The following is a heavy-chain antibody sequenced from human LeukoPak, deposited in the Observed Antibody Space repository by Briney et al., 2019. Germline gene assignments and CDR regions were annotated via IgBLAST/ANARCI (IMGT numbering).Heavy chain of an antibody. CDR3: ARQTGSGLFILP. J-gene: IGHJ4*02. D-gene: IGHD3/OR15-3a*01. V-gene: IGHV4-39*01. CDR1: GVSISSSNSY. CDR2: IYYSGNT. Sequence: SSETLSLTCTVSGVSISSSNSYWGWIRQPPGKGLEWIGSIYYSGNTYYNASLKSQASISIDTSKNQFSLKLTSVTAADTAVYYCARQTGSGLFILPGGQGTLVTVSS.